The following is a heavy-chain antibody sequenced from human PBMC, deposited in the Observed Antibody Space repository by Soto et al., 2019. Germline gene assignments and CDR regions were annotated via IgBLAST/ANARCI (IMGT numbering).Heavy chain of an antibody. CDR3: VKGNQLLRYYFEF. CDR2: ITSDGDST. CDR1: GFTFSNYA. D-gene: IGHD2-15*01. J-gene: IGHJ4*01. V-gene: IGHV3-64D*06. Sequence: PGGSLRLSCSVSGFTFSNYAMHWVRQAPGKGLGYVSGITSDGDSTWHADSVKDRFTISRDNSKNTLFLQMSSLRVEDTAIYFCVKGNQLLRYYFEFWGPGTLVTVSS.